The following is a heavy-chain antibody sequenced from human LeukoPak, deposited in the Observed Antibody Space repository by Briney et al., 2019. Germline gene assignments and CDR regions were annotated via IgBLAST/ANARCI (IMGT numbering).Heavy chain of an antibody. J-gene: IGHJ4*02. CDR1: GFTFSNYW. CDR3: ASLYDYGGNSDFDY. D-gene: IGHD4-23*01. Sequence: GGSLRLSCAASGFTFSNYWMSWVRQAPEKGLEWVANIKQDGSEKFYVDSVKGRFTISRDNTKNSLYLQMNSLRAEDTAVYYCASLYDYGGNSDFDYWGQGTLVTVTS. CDR2: IKQDGSEK. V-gene: IGHV3-7*01.